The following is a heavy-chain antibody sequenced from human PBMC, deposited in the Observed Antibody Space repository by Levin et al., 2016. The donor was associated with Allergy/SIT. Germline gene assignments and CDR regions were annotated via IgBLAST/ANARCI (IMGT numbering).Heavy chain of an antibody. D-gene: IGHD2-2*01. Sequence: GGSLRLSCAASGFTFSSYSMNWVRQAPGKGLEWVSYISSSSSTIYYADSVKGRFTISRDNAKNSLYLQMNSLRAEDTAVYYCARDMEADQLLWYYYYYYGMDVWGQGTTVTVSS. CDR3: ARDMEADQLLWYYYYYYGMDV. J-gene: IGHJ6*02. V-gene: IGHV3-48*01. CDR1: GFTFSSYS. CDR2: ISSSSSTI.